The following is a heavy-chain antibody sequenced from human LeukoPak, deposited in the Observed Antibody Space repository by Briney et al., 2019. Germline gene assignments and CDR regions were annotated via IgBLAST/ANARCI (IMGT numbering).Heavy chain of an antibody. CDR3: ARDRAGYYDNSGIFFDY. CDR1: GFTFSSYS. D-gene: IGHD3-22*01. J-gene: IGHJ4*02. V-gene: IGHV3-23*01. CDR2: ISGSGGSL. Sequence: GGPLRLSCAASGFTFSSYSMTWVRQAPGKGLEWVSVISGSGGSLYYADSVKGRFTISRDNSKNTLYLQMDSLRAEDTAMYYCARDRAGYYDNSGIFFDYWGQGTLVTVSS.